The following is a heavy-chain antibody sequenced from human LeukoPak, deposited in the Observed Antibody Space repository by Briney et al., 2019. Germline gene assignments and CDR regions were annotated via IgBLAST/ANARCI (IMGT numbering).Heavy chain of an antibody. D-gene: IGHD3-10*01. Sequence: KTSETLSLTCAVYGGSFSGYYWSWIRQPPGKGLEWIGEINHSGSTNYNPSLKSRVTISVDTSKNQFSLKLSSVTAADTAVYYCARDPDYYGSGSHDDYWGQGTLVTVSS. CDR1: GGSFSGYY. CDR2: INHSGST. CDR3: ARDPDYYGSGSHDDY. V-gene: IGHV4-34*01. J-gene: IGHJ4*02.